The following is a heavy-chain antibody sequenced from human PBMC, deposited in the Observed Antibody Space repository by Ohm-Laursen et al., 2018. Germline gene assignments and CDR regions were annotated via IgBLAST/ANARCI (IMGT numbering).Heavy chain of an antibody. CDR2: ISWNSGSI. J-gene: IGHJ3*02. CDR3: AGAPWGAFDI. CDR1: GFTFDDYA. Sequence: SLRLSCTASGFTFDDYAMHWVRQAPGKGLEWVSGISWNSGSIGYADSVKGRFTISRDNAKNSLYLQMNSLRAEDTAVYYCAGAPWGAFDIWGQGTMVTVSS. D-gene: IGHD7-27*01. V-gene: IGHV3-9*01.